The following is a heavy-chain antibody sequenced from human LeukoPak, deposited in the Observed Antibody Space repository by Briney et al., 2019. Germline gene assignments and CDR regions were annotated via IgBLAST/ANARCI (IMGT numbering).Heavy chain of an antibody. CDR1: GFTYSSYA. CDR2: ISGSGGST. V-gene: IGHV3-23*01. Sequence: GGSLRLSCAASGFTYSSYAMSWVRQAPGKGLEWVSAISGSGGSTYYADSVKGRFTISRDNSKNTLWLQMNSLRAEDTAVYYCAKDADSSGWYWLGSYYGMEVWGQGTTVTVSS. J-gene: IGHJ6*02. CDR3: AKDADSSGWYWLGSYYGMEV. D-gene: IGHD6-19*01.